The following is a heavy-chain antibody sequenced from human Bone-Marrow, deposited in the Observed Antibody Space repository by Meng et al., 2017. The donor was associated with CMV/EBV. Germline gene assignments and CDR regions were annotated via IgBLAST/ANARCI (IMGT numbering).Heavy chain of an antibody. Sequence: GESLKISCAVSGFTFSSYSMNWIRQAPEKGPEWVSSFSSDSVYIVYADSVKGRFTISRDKAKNSLSLQLHGLRAQNTAVYYCARFDTGQYNHGQEEYWGQGTAVTVSS. CDR2: FSSDSVYI. D-gene: IGHD2/OR15-2a*01. V-gene: IGHV3-21*06. CDR1: GFTFSSYS. J-gene: IGHJ4*02. CDR3: ARFDTGQYNHGQEEY.